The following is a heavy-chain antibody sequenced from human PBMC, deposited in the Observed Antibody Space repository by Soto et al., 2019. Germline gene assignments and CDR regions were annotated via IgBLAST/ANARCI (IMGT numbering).Heavy chain of an antibody. D-gene: IGHD3-3*01. CDR3: AGVDDFGSGSHIGRHSYDYFMDL. CDR2: INQNGSET. V-gene: IGHV3-7*01. Sequence: EVQLAESGGALVLPGGSLRLSCAASEFTFKNYWMTWVRQAPGKGLEWVSHINQNGSETYYVDSVKGRFIMSRDNAKKSVYLKMTSPRVEDTAVYYCAGVDDFGSGSHIGRHSYDYFMDLWGKGTTVAVSS. CDR1: EFTFKNYW. J-gene: IGHJ6*03.